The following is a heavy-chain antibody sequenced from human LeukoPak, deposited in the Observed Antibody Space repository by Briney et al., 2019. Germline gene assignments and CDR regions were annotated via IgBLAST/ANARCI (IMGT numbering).Heavy chain of an antibody. Sequence: AAPVKVSCKASGYTFTSYGISWVRQAPGQGLEWMGWISAYNGNTNYAQKLQGRVTMTTDKSTSTAYMELSSLRSEDTAVYYCATVVSITIFGVVDTPFDYWGQGTLVTVSS. V-gene: IGHV1-18*01. CDR2: ISAYNGNT. D-gene: IGHD3-3*01. J-gene: IGHJ4*02. CDR1: GYTFTSYG. CDR3: ATVVSITIFGVVDTPFDY.